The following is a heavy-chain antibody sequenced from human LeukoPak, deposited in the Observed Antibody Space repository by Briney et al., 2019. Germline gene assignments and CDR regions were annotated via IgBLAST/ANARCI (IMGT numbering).Heavy chain of an antibody. CDR2: ISSSSSYI. CDR3: ARGVHHYDSSGYYAPY. CDR1: GFTFSSYS. J-gene: IGHJ4*02. V-gene: IGHV3-21*01. Sequence: GGSLRLSCAASGFTFSSYSMNWVRQAPGKGLEWVSSISSSSSYIYYADSVKGRFTISRDNAKNSLYLQMNSLRAEDTAVYYCARGVHHYDSSGYYAPYWGQGTLVTVSS. D-gene: IGHD3-22*01.